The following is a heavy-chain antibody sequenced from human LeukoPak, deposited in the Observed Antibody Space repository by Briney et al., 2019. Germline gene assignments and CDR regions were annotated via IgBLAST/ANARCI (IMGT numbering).Heavy chain of an antibody. CDR2: IIPMFGTA. J-gene: IGHJ3*02. Sequence: GASVKVSCKASGGTFSSYAISWVRQAPGQGLEWMGGIIPMFGTANYAQKFQGRVTVTTDESTSTAYMELSSLRSEDTAVYYCARNWVTISDVAFDIWGQGTMVTDSS. CDR1: GGTFSSYA. CDR3: ARNWVTISDVAFDI. V-gene: IGHV1-69*05. D-gene: IGHD3-3*01.